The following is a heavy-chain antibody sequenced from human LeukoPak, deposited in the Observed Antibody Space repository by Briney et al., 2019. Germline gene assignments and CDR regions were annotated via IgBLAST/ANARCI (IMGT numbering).Heavy chain of an antibody. Sequence: GGSLRLSCAASGFTVSSNYMNWVRQAPGKGLEWVSVIHRGGTTYYADSVKGRFTISRDNSKNTLYLQMNSLRAEDTAVYYCSRDGYSGSGSLFDYWGQGTLVTVSS. CDR3: SRDGYSGSGSLFDY. V-gene: IGHV3-53*01. D-gene: IGHD3-10*01. CDR2: IHRGGTT. CDR1: GFTVSSNY. J-gene: IGHJ4*02.